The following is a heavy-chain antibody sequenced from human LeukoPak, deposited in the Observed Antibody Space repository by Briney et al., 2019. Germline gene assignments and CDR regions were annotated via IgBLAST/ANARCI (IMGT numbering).Heavy chain of an antibody. CDR1: GYTFTGYY. J-gene: IGHJ4*02. CDR2: INPNSGGT. D-gene: IGHD3-22*01. Sequence: EASVKVSCKASGYTFTGYYMHWVRQAPGQGLEWMGWINPNSGGTNYAQKFQGRVTMTRDTSISTAYMELSRLRSDDTAVYYCARGITMIVVFGLYYWGQGTLVTVSS. CDR3: ARGITMIVVFGLYY. V-gene: IGHV1-2*02.